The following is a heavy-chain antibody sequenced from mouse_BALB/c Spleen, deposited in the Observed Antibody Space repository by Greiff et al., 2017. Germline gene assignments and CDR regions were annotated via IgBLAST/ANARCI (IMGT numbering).Heavy chain of an antibody. CDR2: ISYSGST. Sequence: VQLKESGPGLVKPSQSLSLTCTVTGYSITSDYAWNWIRQFPGNKLEWMGYISYSGSTSYNPSLKSRISITRDTSKNQFFLQLNSVTTEDTATYYCARYPYYGNFYWYFDVWGAGTTVTVSS. J-gene: IGHJ1*01. D-gene: IGHD2-10*01. CDR3: ARYPYYGNFYWYFDV. V-gene: IGHV3-2*02. CDR1: GYSITSDYA.